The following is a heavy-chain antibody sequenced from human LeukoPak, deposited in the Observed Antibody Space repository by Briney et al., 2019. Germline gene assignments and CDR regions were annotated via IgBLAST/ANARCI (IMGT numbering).Heavy chain of an antibody. CDR3: ARDAGSAPSDY. CDR2: IYHSGST. Sequence: ASETLSLTCTVSGYSISSGYYWGWIRQPPGKGLEWIGSIYHSGSTYYNPSLKSRVTISVDTSKNQFSLKLSSVTAADTAVYYCARDAGSAPSDYWGQGTLVTVSP. D-gene: IGHD3-10*01. J-gene: IGHJ4*02. CDR1: GYSISSGYY. V-gene: IGHV4-38-2*02.